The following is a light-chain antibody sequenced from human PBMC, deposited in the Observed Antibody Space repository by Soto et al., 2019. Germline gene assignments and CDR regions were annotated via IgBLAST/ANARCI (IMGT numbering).Light chain of an antibody. CDR3: QQYKNWPL. CDR2: GAS. V-gene: IGKV3-15*01. Sequence: RDMTQAPASQSVSLVEGATLSFRASQSVNSRLAWYQHKPGQAPRLLISGASSRATGIPDRFSGSGSATEFTLTISSLQSEDFAVYYCQQYKNWPLFGQGTRLEIK. CDR1: QSVNSR. J-gene: IGKJ5*01.